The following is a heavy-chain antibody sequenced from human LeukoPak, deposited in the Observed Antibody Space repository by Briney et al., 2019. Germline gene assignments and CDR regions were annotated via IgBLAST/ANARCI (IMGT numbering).Heavy chain of an antibody. Sequence: ASVKVSCTASGYTFTSYGISWVRQAPGQGLEWMGWISAYNGNTNYAQKLQGRVTMTTDTSTSTAYMELRSLRSDAPAVYYCARGPTYSSSREKRRNWFAPWGQGTLVTAPS. V-gene: IGHV1-18*01. CDR1: GYTFTSYG. D-gene: IGHD6-6*01. J-gene: IGHJ5*02. CDR2: ISAYNGNT. CDR3: ARGPTYSSSREKRRNWFAP.